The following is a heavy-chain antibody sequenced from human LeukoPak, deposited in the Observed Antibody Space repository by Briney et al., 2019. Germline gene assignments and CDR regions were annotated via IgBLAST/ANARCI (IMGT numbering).Heavy chain of an antibody. Sequence: GGSLRLSCAASGFTFSSYAMHWVRQAPGKGLEYVSAISSNGGRTYYANSVKGRFTISRDNSKNTLYLQMGSLRAEDMAVYYCTSQTGSTVGYWGQGTLVTVSS. CDR1: GFTFSSYA. CDR3: TSQTGSTVGY. CDR2: ISSNGGRT. D-gene: IGHD1-1*01. J-gene: IGHJ4*02. V-gene: IGHV3-64*01.